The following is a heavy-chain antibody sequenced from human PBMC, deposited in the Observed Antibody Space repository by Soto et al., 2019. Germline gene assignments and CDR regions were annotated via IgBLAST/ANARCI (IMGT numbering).Heavy chain of an antibody. CDR3: ASTNYCSGGSCYLLDKFPIDY. CDR2: INAGNGNT. CDR1: GYTFTSYA. Sequence: ASVKVSCKASGYTFTSYAMHWVRQAPGQRLEWMGWINAGNGNTKYSQKFQGRVTITRDTSASTAYMELSSLRSEDTAVYYCASTNYCSGGSCYLLDKFPIDYWGQGTLVTVSS. J-gene: IGHJ4*02. V-gene: IGHV1-3*01. D-gene: IGHD2-15*01.